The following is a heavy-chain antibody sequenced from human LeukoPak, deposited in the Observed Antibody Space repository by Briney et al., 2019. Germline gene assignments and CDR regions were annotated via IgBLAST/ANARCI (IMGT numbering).Heavy chain of an antibody. CDR3: ARVRDYYDSRGYYFEYFDH. V-gene: IGHV3-15*01. CDR1: GFTFSNAW. J-gene: IGHJ1*01. Sequence: GGSLRLSCAASGFTFSNAWMSWVRQAPGKGLEWVGRIKSKTDGGTTDYAAPVKGRFTISRDDSKNTLYLQMNSLKTEDTAVYYCARVRDYYDSRGYYFEYFDHWGQGTLVTVSS. CDR2: IKSKTDGGTT. D-gene: IGHD3-22*01.